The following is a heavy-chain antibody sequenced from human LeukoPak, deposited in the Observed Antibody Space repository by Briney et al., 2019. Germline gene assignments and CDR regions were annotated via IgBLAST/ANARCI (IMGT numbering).Heavy chain of an antibody. D-gene: IGHD2-21*02. CDR3: ARTIVVVTSIDY. CDR2: IYYSGST. J-gene: IGHJ4*02. CDR1: GGSISSGDYY. V-gene: IGHV4-30-4*08. Sequence: SETLSLTCTVSGGSISSGDYYWSWIRQPPGKGLEWIGYIYYSGSTYYNPSLKSRVTISVDTSKNQFSLKLSSVTAADTAVYYCARTIVVVTSIDYWGQGTLVTVSS.